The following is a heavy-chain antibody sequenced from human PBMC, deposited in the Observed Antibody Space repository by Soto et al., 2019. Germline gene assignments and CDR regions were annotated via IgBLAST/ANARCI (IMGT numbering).Heavy chain of an antibody. CDR2: IYYSGST. CDR3: ARVQYFDWTRAPYVFDY. V-gene: IGHV4-39*01. CDR1: GGSISSSSYY. D-gene: IGHD3-9*01. J-gene: IGHJ4*02. Sequence: SETLSLTCTVSGGSISSSSYYWGWIRQPPGKGLEWIGSIYYSGSTYYNPSLKSRVTISVDTSKNQFSLKLSSVTAADTAVYYCARVQYFDWTRAPYVFDYWGQGTLVTVSS.